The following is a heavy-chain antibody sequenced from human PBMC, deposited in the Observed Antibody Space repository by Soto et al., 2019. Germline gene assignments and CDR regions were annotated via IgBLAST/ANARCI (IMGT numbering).Heavy chain of an antibody. CDR1: GFTFSSYA. CDR3: ARESSTSCPDY. Sequence: GGSLRLSCATSGFTFSSYAIHWVRQAPGKGLEWVSVISYDGSNKYYADSVKGRFTISRDNSKNTLYLQMNSLGAEDTAVYFCARESSTSCPDYWGLGALVTVSS. V-gene: IGHV3-30-3*01. D-gene: IGHD2-2*01. CDR2: ISYDGSNK. J-gene: IGHJ4*02.